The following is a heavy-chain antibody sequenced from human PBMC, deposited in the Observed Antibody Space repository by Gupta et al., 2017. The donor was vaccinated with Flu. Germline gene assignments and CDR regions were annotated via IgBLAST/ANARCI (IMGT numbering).Heavy chain of an antibody. D-gene: IGHD3-22*01. Sequence: VQLLESGGGLEQSGGSRRLSCATSGFTFSSHAMSWVRQAPGKGLEWVSSISGSGAGTYYADSVKGRFTISRENFKNSRKLQMNSLRSEDSAVYYCAKDGGSDRSGYYGYIEYWGKGTLVTVSS. CDR1: GFTFSSHA. V-gene: IGHV3-23*01. CDR3: AKDGGSDRSGYYGYIEY. J-gene: IGHJ4*02. CDR2: ISGSGAGT.